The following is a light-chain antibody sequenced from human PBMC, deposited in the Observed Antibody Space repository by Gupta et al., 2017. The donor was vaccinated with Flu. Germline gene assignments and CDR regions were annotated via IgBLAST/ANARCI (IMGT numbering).Light chain of an antibody. V-gene: IGKV3-15*01. J-gene: IGKJ5*01. CDR3: QQYDTWLPIT. CDR1: QSGNSN. CDR2: GAS. Sequence: ELVMTPSPALPAVSPGERATLSCRASQSGNSNLAWSQQKPGQAPRPLIYGASTRATDIPASFSGTGSGTEFTLTITSLQSEDVAVYYCQQYDTWLPITFGQGTRLEI.